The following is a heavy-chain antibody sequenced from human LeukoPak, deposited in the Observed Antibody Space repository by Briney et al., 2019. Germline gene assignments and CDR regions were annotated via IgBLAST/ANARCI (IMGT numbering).Heavy chain of an antibody. CDR1: GYTFTGYY. D-gene: IGHD3-3*01. V-gene: IGHV1-2*02. CDR2: INPNSGGT. J-gene: IGHJ4*02. Sequence: ASVKVSCKASGYTFTGYYMHWVRQAPGQGLEWMGWINPNSGGTNYAQKFQGRVTMTRDTSISTAYMELSRLRSDDTAVYYCARDLYYDFWSGDYWGQGTLVTVSS. CDR3: ARDLYYDFWSGDY.